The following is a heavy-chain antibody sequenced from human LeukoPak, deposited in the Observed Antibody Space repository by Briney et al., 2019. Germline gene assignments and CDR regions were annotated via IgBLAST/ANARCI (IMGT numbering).Heavy chain of an antibody. V-gene: IGHV3-30*18. D-gene: IGHD4-11*01. CDR3: AKSKSPYPMDYIFDF. J-gene: IGHJ4*02. CDR1: GFTFSSYG. Sequence: PGGSLRLSCAAYGFTFSSYGMHWVRQDPGKGLEWVAVISIDGSITKYGDSVKGRFTISRDNSKNTLYVQMNSLRTDDAAVYYCAKSKSPYPMDYIFDFWGQGTLVTVSS. CDR2: ISIDGSIT.